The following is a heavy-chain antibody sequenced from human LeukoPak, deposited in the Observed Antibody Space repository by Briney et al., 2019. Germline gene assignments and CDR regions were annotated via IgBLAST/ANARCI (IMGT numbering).Heavy chain of an antibody. J-gene: IGHJ3*02. CDR3: ARDQYRGTTVVTPGPFDI. D-gene: IGHD4-23*01. CDR2: ISSNGGST. V-gene: IGHV3-64*01. CDR1: GFTFSSYA. Sequence: GGSLRLSCAASGFTFSSYAMHWVRQAPGKGLEYVSAISSNGGSTYYANPVKGRFTISRDNSKNTLYLQMGSLRAEDMAVYYCARDQYRGTTVVTPGPFDIWGQGTMVTVSS.